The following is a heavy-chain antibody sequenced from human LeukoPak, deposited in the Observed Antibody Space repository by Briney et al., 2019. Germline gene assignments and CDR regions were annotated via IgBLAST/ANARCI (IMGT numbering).Heavy chain of an antibody. D-gene: IGHD2-2*01. CDR1: GGTFSSYA. V-gene: IGHV1-69*04. CDR3: AREIPVHCSSTSCSDY. CDR2: IIPILGIA. J-gene: IGHJ4*02. Sequence: SVKVSCKASGGTFSSYAISWVRQAPGQGLEWMGRIIPILGIANYAQKFQGRVTITADKSTSTAYMELSSLRSEDTAVYYCAREIPVHCSSTSCSDYWGQGTLVTVSS.